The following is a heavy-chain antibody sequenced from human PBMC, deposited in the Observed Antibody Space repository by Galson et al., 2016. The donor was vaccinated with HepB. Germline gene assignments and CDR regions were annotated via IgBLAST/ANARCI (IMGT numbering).Heavy chain of an antibody. Sequence: SVKVSCKASGGTFSSYAISWVRQVPGQGLEWMGGIIPIFDSANYAQKFQGRVTITANTSTSTGYMELNSLRSDDTAVYYVAWAVAGLRYYYYAMDVWGQGTMVTIS. V-gene: IGHV1-69*06. CDR1: GGTFSSYA. CDR2: IIPIFDSA. D-gene: IGHD6-19*01. CDR3: AWAVAGLRYYYYAMDV. J-gene: IGHJ6*02.